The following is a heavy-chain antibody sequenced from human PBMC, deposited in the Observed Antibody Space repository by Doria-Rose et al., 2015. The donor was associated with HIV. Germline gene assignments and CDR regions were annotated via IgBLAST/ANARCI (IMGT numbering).Heavy chain of an antibody. CDR1: GDSIISKNW. D-gene: IGHD3-9*01. CDR2: IYYSGAA. CDR3: ARVPDDTQYFDF. J-gene: IGHJ4*02. V-gene: IGHV4-4*02. Sequence: QVQLQQWGPGLVEPSGTLSLTCAVSGDSIISKNWWTWVRQPPDKGLEWIGEIYYSGAAKFNPSLKNRVTMSVDESKQLFSLKLDSVTAADTALYYCARVPDDTQYFDFWGLGIMITVSS.